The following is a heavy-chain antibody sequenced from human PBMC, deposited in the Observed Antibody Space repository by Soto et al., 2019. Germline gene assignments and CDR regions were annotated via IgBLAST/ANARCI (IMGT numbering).Heavy chain of an antibody. Sequence: QGQLLQSGDEVKTPGASVRVSCRASGYPFTSYGISWVRQAPGQGLEWVAWISAYNGKRDTAQKFQGRVTMTLDTSTDTAHMDLGDLTSADTAVYYCARGRIVASLPDAFEMWGQGTKVTVSS. CDR2: ISAYNGKR. V-gene: IGHV1-18*01. CDR1: GYPFTSYG. J-gene: IGHJ3*02. CDR3: ARGRIVASLPDAFEM. D-gene: IGHD5-12*01.